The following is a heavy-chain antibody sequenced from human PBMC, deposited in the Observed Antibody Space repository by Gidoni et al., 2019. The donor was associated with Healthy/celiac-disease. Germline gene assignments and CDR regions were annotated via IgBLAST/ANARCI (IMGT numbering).Heavy chain of an antibody. Sequence: QVQLVESGGGVVQPGRSLRLSCAASGFTSSTYGMHWVRQAPGKGLEWVALIRYDGSTKYYADSVKGRFTISRDNSKNTLHLQMNSLRAEDTAVYYCARVSGWTDWYFDLWGRGTLVTVSS. J-gene: IGHJ2*01. CDR3: ARVSGWTDWYFDL. CDR2: IRYDGSTK. CDR1: GFTSSTYG. D-gene: IGHD6-19*01. V-gene: IGHV3-33*01.